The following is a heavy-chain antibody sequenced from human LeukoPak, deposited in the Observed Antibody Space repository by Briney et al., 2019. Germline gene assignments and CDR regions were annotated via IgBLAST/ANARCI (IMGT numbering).Heavy chain of an antibody. Sequence: SETLSLTCAVYGGSFSGYYWSWIRQPPGKGLEWIGEINHSGSTNYNPSLESRVTISVDTSKNQFSLKLSSVTAADTAVYYCARRDIRGVLSHWGQGTLVTVSS. J-gene: IGHJ4*02. CDR1: GGSFSGYY. D-gene: IGHD3-10*01. V-gene: IGHV4-34*01. CDR3: ARRDIRGVLSH. CDR2: INHSGST.